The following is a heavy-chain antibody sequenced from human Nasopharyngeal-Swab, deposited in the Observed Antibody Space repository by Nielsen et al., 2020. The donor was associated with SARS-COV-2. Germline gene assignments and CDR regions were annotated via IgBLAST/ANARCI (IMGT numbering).Heavy chain of an antibody. CDR2: INQGGSER. CDR1: GFSFRSYL. J-gene: IGHJ5*02. V-gene: IGHV3-7*01. Sequence: GESLKISCTASGFSFRSYLMSWVRQTPGKGLEWVANINQGGSERDYVDSVKGRFTISRDNAKNSLYLRMNSLRGEDTAVYYCARGENQWPHHWGQGTLVTVSS. CDR3: ARGENQWPHH. D-gene: IGHD6-19*01.